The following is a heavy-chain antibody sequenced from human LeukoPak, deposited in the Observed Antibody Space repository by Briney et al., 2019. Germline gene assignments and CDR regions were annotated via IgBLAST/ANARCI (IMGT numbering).Heavy chain of an antibody. CDR1: GGSFSGYY. Sequence: SETLSLTCAVYGGSFSGYYWSWIRQPPGKGLEWIGEINHSGSTNYNPSLKSRVTISVDTSKNQFSLKLSSVTAADTAVYYCARYTRAGFDPWGQGTLVTVSS. J-gene: IGHJ5*02. CDR3: ARYTRAGFDP. D-gene: IGHD1-14*01. V-gene: IGHV4-34*01. CDR2: INHSGST.